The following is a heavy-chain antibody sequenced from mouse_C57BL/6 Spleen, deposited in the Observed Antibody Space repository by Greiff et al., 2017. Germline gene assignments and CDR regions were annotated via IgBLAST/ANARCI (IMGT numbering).Heavy chain of an antibody. D-gene: IGHD1-1*01. J-gene: IGHJ4*01. CDR2: IDPSDSET. CDR3: ARNGAYYGAMDY. Sequence: KESCKASGYTFTSYWMHWVKQRPIQGLEWIGNIDPSDSETHYNQKFKDKATLTVDKSSSTAYMQLSSLTSEDSAVYYCARNGAYYGAMDYWGQGASVTFSS. V-gene: IGHV1-52*01. CDR1: GYTFTSYW.